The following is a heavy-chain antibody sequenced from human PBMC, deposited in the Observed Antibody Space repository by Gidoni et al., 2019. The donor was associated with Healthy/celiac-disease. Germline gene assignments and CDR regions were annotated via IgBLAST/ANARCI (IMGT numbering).Heavy chain of an antibody. CDR2: IAYDGSNK. Sequence: QVQLVESGGGVVQPGRSLRLSCSASGFTFSSYGMHGVRQAPGKGLEWVAVIAYDGSNKYYADSVKGRFTISRDNSKNTLYLQMNSLRAEDTAVYYCAKVFQIAAAGTGYFDYWGQGTLVTVSS. CDR3: AKVFQIAAAGTGYFDY. V-gene: IGHV3-30*18. J-gene: IGHJ4*02. D-gene: IGHD6-13*01. CDR1: GFTFSSYG.